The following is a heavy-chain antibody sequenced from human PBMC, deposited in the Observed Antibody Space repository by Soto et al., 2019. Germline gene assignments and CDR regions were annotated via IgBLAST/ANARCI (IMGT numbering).Heavy chain of an antibody. CDR1: GYSFTSYW. CDR2: IDPSDSYT. J-gene: IGHJ6*02. V-gene: IGHV5-10-1*01. D-gene: IGHD2-2*02. CDR3: ASSYCSSTSCYTYYGMDV. Sequence: PEESLKISCKGSGYSFTSYWISWVRQMPGKGLEWMGRIDPSDSYTNYSPSFQGHVTISADKSISTAYLQWSSLKASDTAMYYCASSYCSSTSCYTYYGMDVWGQGTTVTVSS.